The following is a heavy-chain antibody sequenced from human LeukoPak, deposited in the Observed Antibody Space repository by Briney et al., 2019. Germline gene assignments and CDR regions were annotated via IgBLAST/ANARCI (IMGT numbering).Heavy chain of an antibody. D-gene: IGHD6-13*01. J-gene: IGHJ4*02. CDR1: GGSISSYY. CDR3: ARATGDIAAAAHFDY. V-gene: IGHV4-59*01. CDR2: IYYSGST. Sequence: SETLSLTCTVSGGSISSYYWSWIRQPPGKGLEWIGYIYYSGSTNYNPSLKSRVTISVDTSENQFSLKLSSVTAADTAMYYCARATGDIAAAAHFDYWGQGTLVTVSS.